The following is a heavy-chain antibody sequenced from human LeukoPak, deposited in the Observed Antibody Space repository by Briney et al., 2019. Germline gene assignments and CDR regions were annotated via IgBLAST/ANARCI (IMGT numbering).Heavy chain of an antibody. CDR2: IIPIFGTA. CDR1: GGTFSSHA. Sequence: SVKVSCKASGGTFSSHAISWVRQAPGHGLEWMGRIIPIFGTANYAQKFQGRVTITTDESTSTAYMELSSLRSEDTAVYYCARAGSSWYRFDYWGQGTLVTVSS. V-gene: IGHV1-69*05. CDR3: ARAGSSWYRFDY. J-gene: IGHJ4*02. D-gene: IGHD6-13*01.